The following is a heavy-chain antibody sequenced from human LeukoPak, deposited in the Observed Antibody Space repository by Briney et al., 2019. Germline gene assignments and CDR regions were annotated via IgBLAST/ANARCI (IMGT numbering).Heavy chain of an antibody. CDR1: GGSFSGYY. CDR3: ARGGGRDAFDI. Sequence: SETLSLTCAVYGGSFSGYYWSWIRQPPGKGLEWIGEINHSGSTNYNPPLKSRVTISVDTSKNQFSLKLSSVTAADTAVYYCARGGGRDAFDIWGQGTMVTVSS. V-gene: IGHV4-34*01. J-gene: IGHJ3*02. CDR2: INHSGST.